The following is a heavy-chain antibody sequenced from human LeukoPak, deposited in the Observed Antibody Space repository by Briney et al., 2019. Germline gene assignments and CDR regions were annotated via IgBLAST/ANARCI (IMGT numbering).Heavy chain of an antibody. D-gene: IGHD4-23*01. CDR2: IYYSGST. CDR1: GGSISSYY. Sequence: SSETLSLTCTVSGGSISSYYWSWIRQPPGKGLEWIGYIYYSGSTNYNPSLKSRVTISVDTSKNQFSLKLSSVTAADTAVYYCARGRNSDADYWGQGTLVTVSS. CDR3: ARGRNSDADY. J-gene: IGHJ4*02. V-gene: IGHV4-59*01.